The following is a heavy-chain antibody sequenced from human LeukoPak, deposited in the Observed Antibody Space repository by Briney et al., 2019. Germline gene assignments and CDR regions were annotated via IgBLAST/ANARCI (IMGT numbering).Heavy chain of an antibody. CDR1: GYSISSGYY. D-gene: IGHD3-16*01. J-gene: IGHJ4*02. V-gene: IGHV4-38-2*02. Sequence: SETLSLTCTVSGYSISSGYYWGWIRQPPGKGLEWIGYIYHSGSTYYNPSLKSRVTISVDTSKNQFSLNVNSVTAADTAVYFCARDGAPSDYWGQGTLVTVSS. CDR3: ARDGAPSDY. CDR2: IYHSGST.